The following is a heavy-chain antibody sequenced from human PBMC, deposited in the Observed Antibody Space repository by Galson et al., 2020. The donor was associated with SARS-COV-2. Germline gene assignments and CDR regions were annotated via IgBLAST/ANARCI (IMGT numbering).Heavy chain of an antibody. CDR3: TTRGYCGGDCYSGAFDI. D-gene: IGHD2-21*02. V-gene: IGHV3-15*01. J-gene: IGHJ3*02. CDR2: IKSKTDGGTT. CDR1: GFTFSNAW. Sequence: GESLKISCAASGFTFSNAWMSWVRQAPGKGLEWVGRIKSKTDGGTTDYAAPVKGRFTISRDDSKNTLYLQMNSLKTEDTAVYYCTTRGYCGGDCYSGAFDIWGQGTMVTVSS.